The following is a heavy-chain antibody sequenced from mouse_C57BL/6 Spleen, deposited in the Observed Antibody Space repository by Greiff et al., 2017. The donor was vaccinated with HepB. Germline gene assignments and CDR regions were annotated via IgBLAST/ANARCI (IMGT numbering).Heavy chain of an antibody. J-gene: IGHJ2*01. V-gene: IGHV1-4*01. D-gene: IGHD2-5*01. CDR1: GYTFTSYT. CDR3: ARDSNHYYED. Sequence: QVQLQQSGAELARPGASVKMSCKASGYTFTSYTMHWVKQRPGQGLEWIGYINPSSGYTKYNQKFKDKATLTAEKTSSTAYMQLSSLTSEDSAVYECARDSNHYYEDWGQGTTRTVAS. CDR2: INPSSGYT.